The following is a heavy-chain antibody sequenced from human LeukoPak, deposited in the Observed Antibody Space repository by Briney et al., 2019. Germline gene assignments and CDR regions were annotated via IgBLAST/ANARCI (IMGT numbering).Heavy chain of an antibody. V-gene: IGHV4-59*01. CDR2: INNSGNT. J-gene: IGHJ5*02. CDR1: GGSISSYY. Sequence: SETLSLTCTVSGGSISSYYWSWIRQPPGKGLEWIGYINNSGNTNYNPSLKSRVTMSVDTSKNQFSLKLSSVTAADTAVYFCARGTMMVGPWGQGTLVTVSS. CDR3: ARGTMMVGP. D-gene: IGHD3-22*01.